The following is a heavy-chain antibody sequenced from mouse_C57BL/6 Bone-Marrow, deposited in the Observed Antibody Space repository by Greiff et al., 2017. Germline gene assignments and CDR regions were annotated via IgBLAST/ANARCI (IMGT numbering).Heavy chain of an antibody. CDR2: ILPGSGST. V-gene: IGHV1-9*01. CDR1: GYTFTGYW. D-gene: IGHD1-1*01. CDR3: ARTPLIYYYGSSPLDY. J-gene: IGHJ2*01. Sequence: VKLQESGAELMKPGASVKLSCKATGYTFTGYWIEWVKQRPGHGLEWIGEILPGSGSTNYNEKFKGKATLTADTSSNTAYMQLSSLTTEDSAIYYCARTPLIYYYGSSPLDYWGQGTTLTVSS.